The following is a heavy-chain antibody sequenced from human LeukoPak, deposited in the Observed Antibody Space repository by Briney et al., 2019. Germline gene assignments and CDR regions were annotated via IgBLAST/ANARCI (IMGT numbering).Heavy chain of an antibody. CDR1: GGSISSGSYY. D-gene: IGHD3-3*01. J-gene: IGHJ6*03. CDR2: IYTSGST. Sequence: SQTLSLTCTVSGGSISSGSYYWSWIRQPAGKGLEWIGRIYTSGSTNYNPSLKSRVTISVDTSKNQFSLKLSSVTAADTAVYYCAREFGEDDFPGYYYYMDVWGKGTTVTVSS. CDR3: AREFGEDDFPGYYYYMDV. V-gene: IGHV4-61*02.